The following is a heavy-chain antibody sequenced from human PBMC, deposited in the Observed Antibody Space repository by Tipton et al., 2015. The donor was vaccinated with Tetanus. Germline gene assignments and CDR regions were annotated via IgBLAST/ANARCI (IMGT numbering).Heavy chain of an antibody. CDR2: IIPIFGTA. V-gene: IGHV1-69*01. CDR3: ARTPDYGGNSISAFDI. CDR1: GGTFSSHA. Sequence: QLVQSGAEVKKPGSSVKVSCKASGGTFSSHAISWVRQAPGQGLEWMGGIIPIFGTANYARKFQGRVTITADESTSTAYMELSSLRSEDTAVYYCARTPDYGGNSISAFDIWGQGTMVTVSS. D-gene: IGHD4-23*01. J-gene: IGHJ3*02.